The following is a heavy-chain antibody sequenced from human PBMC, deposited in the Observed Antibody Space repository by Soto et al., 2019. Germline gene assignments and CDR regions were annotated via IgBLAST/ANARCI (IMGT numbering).Heavy chain of an antibody. CDR3: ARMESFGSLNWFDP. V-gene: IGHV1-8*02. CDR2: MNPGSGDT. CDR1: GYTFTNND. D-gene: IGHD5-18*01. Sequence: ASVKVSCMASGYTFTNNDVSWVRQATGQGLEWMGWMNPGSGDTGYAQKFQGRVTMTKDNYIAKVYMEMNSLTSEDTALYYCARMESFGSLNWFDPWGQGTLVTVSS. J-gene: IGHJ5*02.